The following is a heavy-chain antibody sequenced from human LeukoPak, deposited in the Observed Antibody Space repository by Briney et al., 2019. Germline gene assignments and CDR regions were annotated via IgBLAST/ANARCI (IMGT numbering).Heavy chain of an antibody. D-gene: IGHD3-10*01. CDR2: INWNGGST. CDR3: ARDLSKYGSGSYAFDY. V-gene: IGHV3-20*04. Sequence: RPGGSLRLSCAASGFTFDDYGMSWVRQAPGKGLEWVSVINWNGGSTGYADSVKGRFTISRDNAKNSLYLQMNSLGAEDTALYYCARDLSKYGSGSYAFDYWGQGTLVTVSS. J-gene: IGHJ4*02. CDR1: GFTFDDYG.